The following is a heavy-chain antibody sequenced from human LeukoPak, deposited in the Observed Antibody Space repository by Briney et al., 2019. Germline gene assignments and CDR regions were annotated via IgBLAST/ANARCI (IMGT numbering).Heavy chain of an antibody. CDR1: GYTFTSYD. J-gene: IGHJ3*02. D-gene: IGHD2-15*01. V-gene: IGHV1-24*01. CDR2: FDPEDGET. CDR3: ATKAGCSGGSCKVRGAFDI. Sequence: GASVKVSCKASGYTFTSYDINWVRQATGQGLEWMGGFDPEDGETIYAQKFQGRVTMTEDTSTDTAYMELSSLRSEDAAVYYCATKAGCSGGSCKVRGAFDIWGQGTMVTVSS.